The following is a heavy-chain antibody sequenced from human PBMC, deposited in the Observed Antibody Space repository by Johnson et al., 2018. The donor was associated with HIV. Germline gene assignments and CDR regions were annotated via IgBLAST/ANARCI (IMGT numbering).Heavy chain of an antibody. Sequence: QVQLVESGGGVVQPERSLILSCSASGFTFSSYAMHWVRQAPGKGLEWVACISYDGSNKYYADSVKGRFTISRDNAKNSVYLQMTSLRVEDTAVYYCARAGYGDYWYAFDIWGQGTMVTVSS. CDR2: ISYDGSNK. J-gene: IGHJ3*02. D-gene: IGHD4-17*01. V-gene: IGHV3-30*04. CDR1: GFTFSSYA. CDR3: ARAGYGDYWYAFDI.